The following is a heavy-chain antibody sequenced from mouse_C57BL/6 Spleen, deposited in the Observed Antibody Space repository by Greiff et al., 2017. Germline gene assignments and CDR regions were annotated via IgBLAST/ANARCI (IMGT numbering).Heavy chain of an antibody. J-gene: IGHJ3*01. Sequence: QVQLQQPGAELVRPGSSVKLSCKASGYTFTSYWMHWVKQRPIQGLEWIGNIDPSDSETHYNQKFKDKATLTVDKSSSTAYMQLSSLTSEDSAVYYCARTGYGYDGNWFAYWGQGTLVTVSA. CDR2: IDPSDSET. CDR1: GYTFTSYW. CDR3: ARTGYGYDGNWFAY. D-gene: IGHD2-2*01. V-gene: IGHV1-52*01.